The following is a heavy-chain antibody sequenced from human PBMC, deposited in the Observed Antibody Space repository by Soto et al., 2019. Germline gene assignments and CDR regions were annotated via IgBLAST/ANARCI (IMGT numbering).Heavy chain of an antibody. Sequence: VSVKVSCKASGYTFTGYYMHWVRQAPGQGLEWMGWINPNSGGTNYAQKFQGWVTMTRDTSISTAYMELSRLRSDDTAVYYCARGPIVVVPAATSDYYYGMDVWGQGTTVTVSS. D-gene: IGHD2-2*01. CDR2: INPNSGGT. V-gene: IGHV1-2*04. CDR3: ARGPIVVVPAATSDYYYGMDV. CDR1: GYTFTGYY. J-gene: IGHJ6*02.